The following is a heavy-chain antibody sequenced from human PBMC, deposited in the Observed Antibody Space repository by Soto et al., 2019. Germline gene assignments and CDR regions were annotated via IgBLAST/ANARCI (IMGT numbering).Heavy chain of an antibody. D-gene: IGHD3-10*01. V-gene: IGHV3-9*02. CDR3: IKDETPGGADY. CDR1: GFKAHQYA. Sequence: DVQLVESGGGLVQPGRSLRLSCTVSGFKAHQYAMHWVRQAPGKGLEWVSGIYRAGGGTGYADSVKGRFTVSRDNVKNSLSLQMNSLRSDDTALYYCIKDETPGGADYWGQGILVTVSS. CDR2: IYRAGGGT. J-gene: IGHJ4*02.